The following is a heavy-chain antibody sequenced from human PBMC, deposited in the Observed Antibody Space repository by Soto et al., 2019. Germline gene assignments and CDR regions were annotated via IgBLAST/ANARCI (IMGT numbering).Heavy chain of an antibody. V-gene: IGHV3-33*01. CDR3: VGDAYNYDF. D-gene: IGHD5-12*01. Sequence: GGSLRLSCGGSGFTFISYGMNWVRQAPGKGLEWVAVIWYDGSQTYYADSVKGRFTVSRDNPKNTLYLQMNSLRVEETAVYYCVGDAYNYDFWGQGTPVTVSS. J-gene: IGHJ4*02. CDR2: IWYDGSQT. CDR1: GFTFISYG.